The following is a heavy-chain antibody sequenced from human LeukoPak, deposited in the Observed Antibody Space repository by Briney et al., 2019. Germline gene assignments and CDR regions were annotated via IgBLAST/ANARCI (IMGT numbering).Heavy chain of an antibody. Sequence: SVQVSCKASGGIFSSYAISWVRQAGGQGVDWMGGIIPIFGTENYAQMFQGRVTITADESTSTNYMELSSRRSEDTPVYYCARALRVAEEGDYWGQGTLVTVSS. V-gene: IGHV1-69*01. CDR1: GGIFSSYA. J-gene: IGHJ4*02. CDR2: IIPIFGTE. CDR3: ARALRVAEEGDY. D-gene: IGHD6-19*01.